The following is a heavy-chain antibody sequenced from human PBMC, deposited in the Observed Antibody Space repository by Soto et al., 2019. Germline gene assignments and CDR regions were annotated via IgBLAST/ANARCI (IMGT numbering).Heavy chain of an antibody. Sequence: QVQLVQSGAEVKKPGSSVKVSCKASGGTFSSYAISWVRQAPGQGLEWMGGIIPIFGTANYAQKFQGRVTITADESTSTAYMELSSLRSEDTAVYYCARGRGYSYGPPPPFLYGMDVWGQGTTVTVSS. D-gene: IGHD5-18*01. CDR1: GGTFSSYA. V-gene: IGHV1-69*12. J-gene: IGHJ6*02. CDR3: ARGRGYSYGPPPPFLYGMDV. CDR2: IIPIFGTA.